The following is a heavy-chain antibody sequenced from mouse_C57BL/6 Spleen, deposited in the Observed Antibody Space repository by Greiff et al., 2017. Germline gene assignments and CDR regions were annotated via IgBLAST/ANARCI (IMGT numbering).Heavy chain of an antibody. J-gene: IGHJ2*01. CDR3: ARTGPLSY. D-gene: IGHD3-1*01. V-gene: IGHV1-69*01. CDR2: IDPSDSYT. CDR1: GYTFTSYW. Sequence: VKLQQPGAELVMPGASVKLSCKASGYTFTSYWMHWVKQRPGQGLEWIGEIDPSDSYTNYNQKFKGKSTLTVDKSSSTAYMQLSSLTSEDSAVYYCARTGPLSYWGQGTTLTVSS.